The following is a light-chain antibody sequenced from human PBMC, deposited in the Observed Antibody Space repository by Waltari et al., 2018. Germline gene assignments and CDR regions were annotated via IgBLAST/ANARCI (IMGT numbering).Light chain of an antibody. J-gene: IGKJ1*01. CDR2: GAS. CDR1: PSVSSSY. V-gene: IGKV3-20*01. CDR3: QQYGSSQT. Sequence: EIVLTQSPGTLSLSPGERATLSCRASPSVSSSYLAWYQQKPGQAPRLLIYGASSRATGIPDRFSGSGSGTDFTLTISRLEPEDFAVYYCQQYGSSQTFGQGTKVEIK.